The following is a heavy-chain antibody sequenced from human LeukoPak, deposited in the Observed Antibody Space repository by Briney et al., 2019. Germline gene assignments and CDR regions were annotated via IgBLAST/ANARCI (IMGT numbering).Heavy chain of an antibody. CDR1: GFALSSHW. J-gene: IGHJ6*02. V-gene: IGHV3-7*03. CDR2: VNRDGSET. Sequence: GGSLRLSCAASGFALSSHWMTWVRQVPGRGPEWVAYVNRDGSETYYLDSVKGRFTISKDNAKNSLYLQMNSLRAEDTALYHCARNNGMDVWGQGTTVIVSS. CDR3: ARNNGMDV.